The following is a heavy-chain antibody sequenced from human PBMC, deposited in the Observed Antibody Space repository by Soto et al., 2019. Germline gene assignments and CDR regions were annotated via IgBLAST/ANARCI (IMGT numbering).Heavy chain of an antibody. CDR2: ISYDGSNK. D-gene: IGHD3-22*01. CDR1: GFTFSSYA. V-gene: IGHV3-30-3*01. Sequence: GGSLRLSCAASGFTFSSYAMHWVRQAPGKGLEWVAVISYDGSNKYYADSVKGRFTIPRDNSKNTLYLQMNSLRAEDTAVYYCARVSITMIVVVEPDYFDYWGQGTLVTVSS. J-gene: IGHJ4*02. CDR3: ARVSITMIVVVEPDYFDY.